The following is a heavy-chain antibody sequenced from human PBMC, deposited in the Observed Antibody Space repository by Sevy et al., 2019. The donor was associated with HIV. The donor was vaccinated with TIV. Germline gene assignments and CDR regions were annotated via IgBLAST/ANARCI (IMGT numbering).Heavy chain of an antibody. CDR3: ARESDTAYDY. CDR2: IYYSGST. Sequence: KQSQTLSLTCTVSGGSISSYYWSWIRQPPGKGLEWIGYIYYSGSTNYNPSLKSRVTISVDTSKNQFSLKLSSVTAADTAVYYCARESDTAYDYWGQGTLVTVSS. D-gene: IGHD5-18*01. J-gene: IGHJ4*02. V-gene: IGHV4-59*01. CDR1: GGSISSYY.